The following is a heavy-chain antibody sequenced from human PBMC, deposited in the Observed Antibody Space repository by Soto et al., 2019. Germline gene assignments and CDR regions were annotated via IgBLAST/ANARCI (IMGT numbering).Heavy chain of an antibody. Sequence: QVQLVESGGGVFQPGRSLRLSCAASGFTFSTYGMHWVRQAPGKGLEWVAAMSYDGTNQYYVDSVKGRFTISRDNSRNTLFLQVNSLRDEDTAVYYCAKEYGSTWIDHWGQGTLVTVSS. CDR3: AKEYGSTWIDH. V-gene: IGHV3-30*18. CDR2: MSYDGTNQ. J-gene: IGHJ4*02. CDR1: GFTFSTYG. D-gene: IGHD6-13*01.